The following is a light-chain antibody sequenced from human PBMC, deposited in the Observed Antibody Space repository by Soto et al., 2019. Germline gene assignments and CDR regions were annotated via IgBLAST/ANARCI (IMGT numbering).Light chain of an antibody. J-gene: IGKJ1*01. Sequence: EIVLTQSPGTLSLPAGERATLSCKASQSVDSNYLGWYQQKPGQAPRLLIYAASSRATGIPDRFSGGGSGTDFTLTISRLEPEDFAVYYCQLYYSGMFGQGTKVEIK. V-gene: IGKV3-20*01. CDR2: AAS. CDR1: QSVDSNY. CDR3: QLYYSGM.